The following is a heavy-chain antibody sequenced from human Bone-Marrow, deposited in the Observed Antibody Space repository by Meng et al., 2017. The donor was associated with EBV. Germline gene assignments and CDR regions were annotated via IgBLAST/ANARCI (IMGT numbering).Heavy chain of an antibody. J-gene: IGHJ4*02. CDR3: ARVLGVIAAVPGY. V-gene: IGHV1-2*04. Sequence: VQLVQSEAEVKKPGASVKFSCKASGYTFTGYYMHWVRQAPGQGLEWMGWINPNSGGTNYAQKFQGWVTMTRDTSISTAYMELSRLRSDDTAVYYCARVLGVIAAVPGYWGQGTLVTVSS. D-gene: IGHD6-13*01. CDR1: GYTFTGYY. CDR2: INPNSGGT.